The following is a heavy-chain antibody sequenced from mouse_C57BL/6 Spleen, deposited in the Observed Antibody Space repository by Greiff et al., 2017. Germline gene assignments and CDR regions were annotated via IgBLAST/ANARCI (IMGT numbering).Heavy chain of an antibody. CDR2: IDPETGGT. V-gene: IGHV1-15*01. CDR1: GYTFTDYE. Sequence: QVHVKQSGAELVRPGASVTLSCKASGYTFTDYEMHWVKQTPVHGLEWIGAIDPETGGTAYNQKFKGKAILTADKSSSTAYMELRSLTSEDSAVYYSTREGSNWEYAMDYWGQGTSVTVSS. D-gene: IGHD4-1*02. CDR3: TREGSNWEYAMDY. J-gene: IGHJ4*01.